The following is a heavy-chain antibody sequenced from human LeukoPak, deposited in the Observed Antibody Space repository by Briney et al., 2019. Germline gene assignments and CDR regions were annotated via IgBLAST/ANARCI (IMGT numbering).Heavy chain of an antibody. CDR1: GYVFTSYY. CDR2: INPSGGRT. CDR3: ASDGAYQPPRY. D-gene: IGHD2-2*01. Sequence: VASVKVSCKASGYVFTSYYIHWMRQAPGQGLEWMGKINPSGGRTNYAQKFQDRVTLTSDTSTSTAYMDLSSLRIEDTAVYYCASDGAYQPPRYWGQGTLVTVSS. J-gene: IGHJ4*02. V-gene: IGHV1-46*01.